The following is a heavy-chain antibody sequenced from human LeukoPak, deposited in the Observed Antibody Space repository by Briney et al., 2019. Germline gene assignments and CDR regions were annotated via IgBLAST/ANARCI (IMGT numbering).Heavy chain of an antibody. J-gene: IGHJ4*02. V-gene: IGHV4-34*01. Sequence: PSETLSLTCAVYGGSFSGYHWSWIRQPPGKGLEWVGEINHRGSTNYNPSLKSRVTISVDTSKNRFSLKLSSVTAADTAVYYCARGNYDYFDYWGQGTLVTVSS. CDR2: INHRGST. CDR1: GGSFSGYH. D-gene: IGHD1-7*01. CDR3: ARGNYDYFDY.